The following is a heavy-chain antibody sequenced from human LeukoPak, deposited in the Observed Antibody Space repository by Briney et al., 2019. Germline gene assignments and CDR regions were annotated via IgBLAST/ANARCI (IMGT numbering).Heavy chain of an antibody. J-gene: IGHJ4*02. V-gene: IGHV3-23*01. Sequence: PGGSLRLSCEASGFTFTSYAMHWVRQAPGKGLEWVSSISASGSGTFYTDSMNGRFTISRDNAKKTLFLQMKNLRPGDTALYYCAKGRDTSGRQNFDFWGQGTLVTVSS. CDR3: AKGRDTSGRQNFDF. D-gene: IGHD6-19*01. CDR2: ISASGSGT. CDR1: GFTFTSYA.